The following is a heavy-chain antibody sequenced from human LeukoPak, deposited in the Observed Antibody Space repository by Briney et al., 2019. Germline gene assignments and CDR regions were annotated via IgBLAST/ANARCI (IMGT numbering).Heavy chain of an antibody. Sequence: SETLSLTCAVYGGSFSGYYWSWIRQPPGKGLEWIGEINHSGGTNYNPSLKSRVTISVDTSKNQFSLKLSSVTAADTAVYYCARARYYYDSSGYYRDAFDIWGQGTMVTVSS. V-gene: IGHV4-34*01. CDR3: ARARYYYDSSGYYRDAFDI. CDR2: INHSGGT. D-gene: IGHD3-22*01. J-gene: IGHJ3*02. CDR1: GGSFSGYY.